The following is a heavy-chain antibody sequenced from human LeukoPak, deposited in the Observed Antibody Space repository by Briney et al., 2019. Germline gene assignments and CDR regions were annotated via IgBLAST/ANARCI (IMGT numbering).Heavy chain of an antibody. D-gene: IGHD2-2*02. CDR3: ARQNCSSTSCYTLYYYYGMDV. CDR1: GGTFSSYA. V-gene: IGHV1-69*04. J-gene: IGHJ6*02. CDR2: IIPILGIA. Sequence: SVKVSCKASGGTFSSYAMSWVRQAPGQGLEWMGRIIPILGIANYAQKFQGRVTITADKSTSTAYMELSSLRSEDTAVYYCARQNCSSTSCYTLYYYYGMDVWGQGTTVTVSS.